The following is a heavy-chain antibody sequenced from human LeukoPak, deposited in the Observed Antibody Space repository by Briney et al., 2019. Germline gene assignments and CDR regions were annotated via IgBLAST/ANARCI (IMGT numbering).Heavy chain of an antibody. J-gene: IGHJ3*02. CDR3: AREVGMRAFDI. D-gene: IGHD2-21*01. CDR1: GGSISGFS. CDR2: IYHSGST. V-gene: IGHV4-59*01. Sequence: SETLSLTCTVSGGSISGFSWSWIRQPPGKGLEWIGYIYHSGSTNYNPSLKSRVTISLDTSKNQFSLKLTSVNAADTAVYYCAREVGMRAFDIWGQGTMVTVSS.